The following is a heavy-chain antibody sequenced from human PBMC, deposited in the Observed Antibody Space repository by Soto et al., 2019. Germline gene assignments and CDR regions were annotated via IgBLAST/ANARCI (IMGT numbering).Heavy chain of an antibody. J-gene: IGHJ6*02. V-gene: IGHV4-34*01. CDR2: INHSGTI. D-gene: IGHD2-21*02. Sequence: SETLSPTCALSGGSFSGFYWTWVRPPPGEGLEWIGEINHSGTINFNPSLRSRLTISLDSSKKHFSLKLTSLTAADAAVYYCARADRTLVTSYGLDVWGQGTTVTVYS. CDR3: ARADRTLVTSYGLDV. CDR1: GGSFSGFY.